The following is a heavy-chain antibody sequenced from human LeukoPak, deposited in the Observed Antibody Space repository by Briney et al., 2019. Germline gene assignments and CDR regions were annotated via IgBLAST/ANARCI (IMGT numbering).Heavy chain of an antibody. CDR1: GFTFSSYA. V-gene: IGHV3-30-3*01. Sequence: PGRSLRLSCAASGFTFSSYAMHWVRQAPGKGLEWVAVISYDGSNKYYADSVKGRFTISRDNSKNTLYLQMNSLRAEDTAVYYCARDGGVCSSTSCYPYPFDYWGQGTLVTVS. D-gene: IGHD2-2*01. CDR2: ISYDGSNK. CDR3: ARDGGVCSSTSCYPYPFDY. J-gene: IGHJ4*02.